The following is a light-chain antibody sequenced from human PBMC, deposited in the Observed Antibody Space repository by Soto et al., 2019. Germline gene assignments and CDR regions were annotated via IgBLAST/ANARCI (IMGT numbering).Light chain of an antibody. J-gene: IGKJ4*02. Sequence: EIVLTQSPATLSLSPGDRATLSCRASQSVSSYLAWYQQKPGNAPRLLIYDASNMATGIPARFSGSGSGTDFTLTISSLEPEDFAAYYCQQHSNWPLTFGGGTKVEIK. CDR1: QSVSSY. V-gene: IGKV3-11*01. CDR2: DAS. CDR3: QQHSNWPLT.